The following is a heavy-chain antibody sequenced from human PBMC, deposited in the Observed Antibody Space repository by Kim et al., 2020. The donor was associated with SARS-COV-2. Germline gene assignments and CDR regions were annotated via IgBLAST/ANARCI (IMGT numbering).Heavy chain of an antibody. CDR1: GGTFSSYA. J-gene: IGHJ6*02. CDR3: ARDPVGNSGYYYYGMDV. CDR2: IIPIFGTA. Sequence: SVKVSCKASGGTFSSYAISWVRQAPGQGLEWMGGIIPIFGTANYAQKFQGRVTITADESTSTAYMELSSLRSEDTAVYYCARDPVGNSGYYYYGMDVWGQGTTVTVSS. V-gene: IGHV1-69*13. D-gene: IGHD1-26*01.